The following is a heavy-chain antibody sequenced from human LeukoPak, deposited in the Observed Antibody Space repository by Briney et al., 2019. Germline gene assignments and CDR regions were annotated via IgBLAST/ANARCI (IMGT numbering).Heavy chain of an antibody. CDR2: INHSGST. V-gene: IGHV4-34*01. J-gene: IGHJ4*02. CDR3: ARKSPDDDY. CDR1: GGSFSGYY. Sequence: SETLSLTCAVYGGSFSGYYWSWIRQPPGKGLEWIGEINHSGSTNYNPSLKSRVTISVDTSKNQFSLKLSSVTAADTAVYYCARKSPDDDYWGQGTLVTVSS.